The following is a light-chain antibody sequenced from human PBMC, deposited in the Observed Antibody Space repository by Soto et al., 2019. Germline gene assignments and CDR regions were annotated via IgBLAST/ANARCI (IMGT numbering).Light chain of an antibody. V-gene: IGKV3-20*01. CDR1: QSVSSSY. CDR3: QQYGSSPT. CDR2: GAS. J-gene: IGKJ1*01. Sequence: EIVLTQSPGTLSLSPGERATLSCRASQSVSSSYLAWYQQKPGQAPRLLIYGASSRATCIPDRFSGSGSGTDFTLTISRLEPEDLAVYYCQQYGSSPTFGQGTKVEIK.